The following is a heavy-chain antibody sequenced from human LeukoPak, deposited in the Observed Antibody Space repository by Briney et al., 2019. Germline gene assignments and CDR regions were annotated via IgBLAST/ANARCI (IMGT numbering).Heavy chain of an antibody. CDR1: GFTVSSNY. CDR2: IYSGGST. V-gene: IGHV3-53*01. J-gene: IGHJ6*04. D-gene: IGHD5-18*01. CDR3: ARDPPPAKGYSYGPHSYGRDV. Sequence: GGSLRLSCAASGFTVSSNYMSWVRQAPGKELEWVSVIYSGGSTYYADSVKGRFTISRDNSKNTLYLQMNSLRAEDTAVYYCARDPPPAKGYSYGPHSYGRDVGAKGPTVTVPS.